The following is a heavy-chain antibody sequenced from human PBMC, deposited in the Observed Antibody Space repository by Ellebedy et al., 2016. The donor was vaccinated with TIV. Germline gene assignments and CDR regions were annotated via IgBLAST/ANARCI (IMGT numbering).Heavy chain of an antibody. CDR1: GTIFTSYT. J-gene: IGHJ6*02. D-gene: IGHD3-10*01. CDR3: ARDRGGFGESTTNYYYGMDV. Sequence: GESLKISCVVSGTIFTSYTMNWVRQAPGKVLEWVSSISSATTYIYYADSVKGRFTISRDNAKNSVYLQMSSLRAEDTAVYYCARDRGGFGESTTNYYYGMDVWGQGTTVTVSS. V-gene: IGHV3-21*01. CDR2: ISSATTYI.